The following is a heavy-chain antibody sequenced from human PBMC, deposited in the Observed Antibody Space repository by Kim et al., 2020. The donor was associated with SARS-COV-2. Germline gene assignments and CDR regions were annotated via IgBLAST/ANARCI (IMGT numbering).Heavy chain of an antibody. D-gene: IGHD2-2*01. J-gene: IGHJ5*02. Sequence: SETLSLTCTVSGGSISLYYWSWIRQPPGKGLECIGYIYYSGSTNYNPSLKSRVTISVDTSKNKFSLKLSSVTAADTAVYYCARVALGYCSSTSCHKGFDPWGQGTLVTVSS. CDR1: GGSISLYY. CDR2: IYYSGST. CDR3: ARVALGYCSSTSCHKGFDP. V-gene: IGHV4-59*01.